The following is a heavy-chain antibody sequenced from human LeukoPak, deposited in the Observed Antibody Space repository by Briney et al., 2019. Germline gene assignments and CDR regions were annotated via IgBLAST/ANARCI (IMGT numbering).Heavy chain of an antibody. D-gene: IGHD5-18*01. CDR1: GGSISSYY. Sequence: SETLSLTCTVSGGSISSYYWSWIRQPPGKGLEWIGYIYYSGSTNYNPSLKSRVTISVDTSKNQFSLKLGSVTAADTAVYYCARGPNGAGYSADYYFDYWGQGTLVTVSS. J-gene: IGHJ4*02. CDR2: IYYSGST. V-gene: IGHV4-59*01. CDR3: ARGPNGAGYSADYYFDY.